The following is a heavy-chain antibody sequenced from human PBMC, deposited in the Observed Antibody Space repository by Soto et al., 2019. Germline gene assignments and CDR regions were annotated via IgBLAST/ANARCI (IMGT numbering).Heavy chain of an antibody. CDR2: INSDGSTR. V-gene: IGHV3-74*01. J-gene: IGHJ5*02. Sequence: EVQLMESGGGLVQPGGSLRLSCVASGFTFSNYWMHWVRQAPGKGLVWVSRINSDGSTRSYAESVKGRFTNSRDNVKHTLYLQMNSLRAEDKTVYYCVTSGGFDHWGQGTLVTVSS. CDR3: VTSGGFDH. D-gene: IGHD3-16*01. CDR1: GFTFSNYW.